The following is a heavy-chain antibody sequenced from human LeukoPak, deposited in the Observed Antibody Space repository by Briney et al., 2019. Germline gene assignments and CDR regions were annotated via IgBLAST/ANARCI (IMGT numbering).Heavy chain of an antibody. CDR2: ISGSGGST. D-gene: IGHD1-1*01. V-gene: IGHV3-23*01. CDR1: GYTFSSYA. CDR3: AKTYRDDNRIDY. J-gene: IGHJ4*02. Sequence: PGASLRLSCAASGYTFSSYAMSWVRQAPGKGLEWVSAISGSGGSTYYADSVKGRFTISRDNSKNTLYLQMNSLRAEDTAVYYCAKTYRDDNRIDYWGQGTLLTVSS.